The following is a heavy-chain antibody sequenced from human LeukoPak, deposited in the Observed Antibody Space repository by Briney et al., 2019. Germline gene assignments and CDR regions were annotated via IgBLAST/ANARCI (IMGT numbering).Heavy chain of an antibody. CDR3: AREDSSSWSMRSFDY. V-gene: IGHV3-21*04. Sequence: GGSLRLSCAASGFTFSSYSMNWVRQAPGKGLEWVSSISSSSSYIYYADPVKGRFTISRDNAKNSLYLQMNSLRAEDTAVYYCAREDSSSWSMRSFDYWGQGTLVTVSS. CDR1: GFTFSSYS. J-gene: IGHJ4*02. CDR2: ISSSSSYI. D-gene: IGHD6-13*01.